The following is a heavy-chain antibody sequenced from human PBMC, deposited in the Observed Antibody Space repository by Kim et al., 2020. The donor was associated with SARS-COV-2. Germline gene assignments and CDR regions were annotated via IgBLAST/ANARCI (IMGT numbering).Heavy chain of an antibody. Sequence: SETLSLTCAVNGGSFSGNSWSWVRQPPGKGLEWIGEVNHRGTTNYNPSLKSRVTISMDTSRTQFSLKLTSVTAADTAVYYCARGIRKLTFTVIVATSESVYFDYWGQGTLVTVSS. J-gene: IGHJ4*02. CDR1: GGSFSGNS. CDR3: ARGIRKLTFTVIVATSESVYFDY. V-gene: IGHV4-34*01. D-gene: IGHD3-22*01. CDR2: VNHRGTT.